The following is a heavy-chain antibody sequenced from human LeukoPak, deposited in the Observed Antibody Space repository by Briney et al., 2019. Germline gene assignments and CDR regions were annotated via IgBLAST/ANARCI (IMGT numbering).Heavy chain of an antibody. V-gene: IGHV4-38-2*02. CDR3: ARENWVFDY. J-gene: IGHJ4*02. Sequence: SETLSLTCVVSGYPISSGYHWGWIRQPPGEGLEWIGCVYRSGSTYYNPSLKSRVTISVDTSKNQISLKVRSVTAADTAVYYCARENWVFDYWGQGILVTVSS. CDR2: VYRSGST. CDR1: GYPISSGYH. D-gene: IGHD7-27*01.